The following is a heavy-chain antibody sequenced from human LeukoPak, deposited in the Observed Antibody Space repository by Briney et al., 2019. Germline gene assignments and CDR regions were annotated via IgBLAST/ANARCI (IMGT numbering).Heavy chain of an antibody. CDR3: SRLPGDEGGY. Sequence: PGGSLRLSCAASGFTFSASNIHWVRQASGKGLEWVGRIKTKANNYATASAASVNGSFTISRDDSKNSAYLQMNSLKTEDTAVYYCSRLPGDEGGYWGQGTLVTVSS. CDR2: IKTKANNYAT. J-gene: IGHJ4*02. CDR1: GFTFSASN. V-gene: IGHV3-73*01. D-gene: IGHD5-24*01.